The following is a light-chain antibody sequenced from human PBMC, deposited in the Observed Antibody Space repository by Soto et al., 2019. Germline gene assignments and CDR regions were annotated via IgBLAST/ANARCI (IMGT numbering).Light chain of an antibody. CDR2: GNS. CDR1: SSNIGAGYD. Sequence: QSVLTQPPSVYGAPGQRVTISCTGSSSNIGAGYDVHWYQQLPGTAPKLLIYGNSNRPSGVPDRFSGSKSGTSASLAITGLQAEDEADYYCQSYDSSLSAHVFGTGTKVTVL. J-gene: IGLJ1*01. V-gene: IGLV1-40*01. CDR3: QSYDSSLSAHV.